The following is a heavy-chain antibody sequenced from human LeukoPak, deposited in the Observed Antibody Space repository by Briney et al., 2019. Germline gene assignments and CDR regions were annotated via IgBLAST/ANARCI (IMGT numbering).Heavy chain of an antibody. CDR1: GGSTSSYY. V-gene: IGHV4-59*01. CDR2: IYYSGST. J-gene: IGHJ5*02. D-gene: IGHD3-9*01. Sequence: PSETLSLTCTVSGGSTSSYYWSWIRQPPGKGLEWIGYIYYSGSTNYNPSLKSRVTISLDTSKNQFSLNLNSVTAADTAVYFCARSPRRYLDRGAFHPAWLDPWGQGALVIVSS. CDR3: ARSPRRYLDRGAFHPAWLDP.